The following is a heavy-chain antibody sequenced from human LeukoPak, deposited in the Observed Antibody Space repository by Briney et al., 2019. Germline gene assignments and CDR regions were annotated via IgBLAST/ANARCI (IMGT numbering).Heavy chain of an antibody. CDR2: ISAYNGNT. J-gene: IGHJ4*02. D-gene: IGHD1-26*01. Sequence: GGSLRLSCAASGFTFSSYAMHWVRQAPGQGLEWMGWISAYNGNTSYAQKLQGRVTMTTDTSTSTAYMELRSLRSDDTAVYYCARGELPSFDYWGQGTLVTVSS. CDR3: ARGELPSFDY. V-gene: IGHV1-18*01. CDR1: GFTFSSYA.